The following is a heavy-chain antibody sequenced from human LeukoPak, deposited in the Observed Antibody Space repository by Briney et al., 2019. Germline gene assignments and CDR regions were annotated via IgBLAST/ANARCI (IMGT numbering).Heavy chain of an antibody. V-gene: IGHV4-39*01. Sequence: KTSETLSLTCTVSGASISSTTYYWGWIRQPPRKGLEWIASICYSGSTYYNPSLKSRVTISVDTSKNQFSLKLSSVTAADTAVYYCARHKYSSGWPPEGAFDIWGQGTMVTVSS. CDR1: GASISSTTYY. CDR2: ICYSGST. D-gene: IGHD6-19*01. J-gene: IGHJ3*02. CDR3: ARHKYSSGWPPEGAFDI.